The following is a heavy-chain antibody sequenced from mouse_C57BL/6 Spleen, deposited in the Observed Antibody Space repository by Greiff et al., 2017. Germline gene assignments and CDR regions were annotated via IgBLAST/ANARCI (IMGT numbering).Heavy chain of an antibody. CDR3: ARKMGDWFAY. V-gene: IGHV1-81*01. D-gene: IGHD2-3*01. CDR2: IYPRSGNT. Sequence: VQLQQSGAELARPGASVKLSCEASGYTFTSYGISWVKQRTGQGLEWIGGIYPRSGNTYYNEKFKGKATLTADKSSSTAYMELRSLTSKDSAVYFCARKMGDWFAYWGQGTLVTVSA. CDR1: GYTFTSYG. J-gene: IGHJ3*01.